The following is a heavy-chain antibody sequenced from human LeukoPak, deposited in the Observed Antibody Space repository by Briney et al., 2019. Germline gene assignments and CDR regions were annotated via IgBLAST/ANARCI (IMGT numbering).Heavy chain of an antibody. D-gene: IGHD3-22*01. V-gene: IGHV3-23*01. Sequence: GGSLRLSCAASGFTFSSYSMSWVRQAPGKGLEWVSAISGSGGSTYYADSVKGRFTISRDNSKNTLYLQMNSLRAEDTAVYYCAKDLLFYYDSSGLRDAFDIWGQGTMVTVSS. CDR3: AKDLLFYYDSSGLRDAFDI. CDR1: GFTFSSYS. J-gene: IGHJ3*02. CDR2: ISGSGGST.